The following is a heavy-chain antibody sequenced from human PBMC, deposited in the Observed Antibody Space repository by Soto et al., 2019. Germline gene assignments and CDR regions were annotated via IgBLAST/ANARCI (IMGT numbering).Heavy chain of an antibody. CDR1: GFTFTSSA. D-gene: IGHD3-9*01. CDR2: IVVGSGNT. J-gene: IGHJ4*02. CDR3: AADLVRNYDILTGPY. Sequence: ASVKVSCKASGFTFTSSAVQWVRQARGQRLEWIGWIVVGSGNTNYAQKFQERVTITRDMSTSTAYMELSSLRSEDTAVYYCAADLVRNYDILTGPYWGQGTLVTVS. V-gene: IGHV1-58*01.